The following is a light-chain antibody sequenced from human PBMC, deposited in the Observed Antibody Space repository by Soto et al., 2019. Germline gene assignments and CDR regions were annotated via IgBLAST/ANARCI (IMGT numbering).Light chain of an antibody. CDR3: QQCRNWPLT. V-gene: IGKV3-15*01. CDR1: QNVYNN. J-gene: IGKJ4*01. CDR2: DAS. Sequence: EIVMTQSPATLSVSPGEGATLSCKASQNVYNNLAWYQQRPGQPPRLLIYDASTRATGISARFSGSGYGTEFTLTISSLQSEDFAVYFCQQCRNWPLTFGGGNKVDIK.